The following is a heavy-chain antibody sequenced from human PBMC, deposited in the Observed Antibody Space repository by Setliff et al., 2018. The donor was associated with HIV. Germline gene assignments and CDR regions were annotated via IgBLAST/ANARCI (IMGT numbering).Heavy chain of an antibody. CDR1: GDSVSSRSYY. J-gene: IGHJ4*02. D-gene: IGHD5-12*01. V-gene: IGHV4-39*01. Sequence: SETLSLTCTVSGDSVSSRSYYWSWIRQPPGKGLEWIGYINHSGSTYYNPSLKSRVTISVDTSKKQFSLKLRSVTAADTAVYYCARRRDGYNSAPWRNDYWGQGTLVTVSS. CDR3: ARRRDGYNSAPWRNDY. CDR2: INHSGST.